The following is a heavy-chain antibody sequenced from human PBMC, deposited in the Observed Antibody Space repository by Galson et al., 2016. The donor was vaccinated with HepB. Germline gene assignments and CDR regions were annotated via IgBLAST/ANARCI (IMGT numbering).Heavy chain of an antibody. Sequence: SLRLSCAASGFTFSSYEVNWVRQAPGKGLEWVSYISSSGSTIYYADSVKGRFTISRDNAKNSLYLQMNSLRAEDTAVYYCARDLWGDCRTTTCSHLDSWGQGTLVTVSS. V-gene: IGHV3-48*03. D-gene: IGHD1-14*01. CDR3: ARDLWGDCRTTTCSHLDS. CDR2: ISSSGSTI. J-gene: IGHJ4*02. CDR1: GFTFSSYE.